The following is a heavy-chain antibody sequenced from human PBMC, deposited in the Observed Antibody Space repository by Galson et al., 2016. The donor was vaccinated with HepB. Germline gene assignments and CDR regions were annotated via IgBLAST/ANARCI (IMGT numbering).Heavy chain of an antibody. V-gene: IGHV3-23*01. CDR3: AKEGRDILTGYYNGDAFDI. CDR2: ISGSGGST. Sequence: SLRLSCAASGFTLSSYAMSWVRQAPGKGLEWVSAISGSGGSTYYADSVKGRFTISRDNSKNTLYLQMNSLRAEDTAVYYCAKEGRDILTGYYNGDAFDIWGQGTMVTVSS. J-gene: IGHJ3*02. D-gene: IGHD3-9*01. CDR1: GFTLSSYA.